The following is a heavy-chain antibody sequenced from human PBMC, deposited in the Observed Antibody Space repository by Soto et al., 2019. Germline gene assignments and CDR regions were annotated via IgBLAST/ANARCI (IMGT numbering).Heavy chain of an antibody. CDR2: IYINGST. CDR3: SGDPSGYDEGDWYHGVDV. CDR1: GFSVSSNY. Sequence: QPGGSLRLSCAASGFSVSSNYMSWVRQAPGEGLEWVAIIYINGSTDYADSVQGRFSVSRDIYKNTLFLQINNLIAEDTAVYFCSGDPSGYDEGDWYHGVDVWGQGTTVTVSS. D-gene: IGHD5-12*01. J-gene: IGHJ6*02. V-gene: IGHV3-53*01.